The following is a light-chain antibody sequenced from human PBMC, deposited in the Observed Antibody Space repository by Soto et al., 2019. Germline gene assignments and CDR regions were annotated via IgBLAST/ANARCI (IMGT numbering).Light chain of an antibody. J-gene: IGKJ5*01. CDR1: QSVNIN. Sequence: ELVLTQSPATLSLSPGGTATLSCRASQSVNINLAWYQQQPGQAPRLVIYDGSHRATDIPARFSGSGSGTDFTLTISYVEPEDSAVYYCQQRRKWPPDFVQGTRLEI. CDR2: DGS. V-gene: IGKV3-11*01. CDR3: QQRRKWPPD.